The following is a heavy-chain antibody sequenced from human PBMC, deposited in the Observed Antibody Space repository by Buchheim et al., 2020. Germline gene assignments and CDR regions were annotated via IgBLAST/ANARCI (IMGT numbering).Heavy chain of an antibody. CDR1: GGSISSADYC. D-gene: IGHD6-6*01. CDR3: ARDVIDSTSSRHWYFDL. CDR2: IYYSGST. Sequence: QVQLQESGPGLVKPSQTLSLTCTVSGGSISSADYCWTWIRQSPGKGLEWIGYIYYSGSTYYNPSLHSRVSIPVDTSKNQFSLRLSSVTAADTAVYSCARDVIDSTSSRHWYFDLWGRGTL. J-gene: IGHJ2*01. V-gene: IGHV4-30-4*01.